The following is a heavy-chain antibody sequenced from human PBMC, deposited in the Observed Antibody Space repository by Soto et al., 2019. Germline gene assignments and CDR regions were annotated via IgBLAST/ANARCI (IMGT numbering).Heavy chain of an antibody. CDR2: INSISSTI. CDR1: GFSFSNYN. J-gene: IGHJ6*02. CDR3: ARGATHYYYYGMDV. Sequence: GGSLRLSCAASGFSFSNYNMNWVRQAPGKGLEWISYINSISSTIYYADSVKGRFTISRDNAKSSLYLQMNNLRDEDTAVYYCARGATHYYYYGMDVWGQGTTVTVSS. D-gene: IGHD1-26*01. V-gene: IGHV3-48*02.